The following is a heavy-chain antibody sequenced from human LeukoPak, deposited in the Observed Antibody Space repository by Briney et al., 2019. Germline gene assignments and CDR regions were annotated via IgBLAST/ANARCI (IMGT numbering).Heavy chain of an antibody. CDR3: ARDYYDSSGYHAEYYFDY. CDR1: GFTFSSYS. D-gene: IGHD3-22*01. J-gene: IGHJ4*02. Sequence: GGSLRLSCAASGFTFSSYSMNWVRQAPGKGLEWVSSISSSSSYIYYADSVKGRFTISRDNAKNSLYLQMNSLRAEDTAVYYCARDYYDSSGYHAEYYFDYWGQGTLVTVSS. V-gene: IGHV3-21*01. CDR2: ISSSSSYI.